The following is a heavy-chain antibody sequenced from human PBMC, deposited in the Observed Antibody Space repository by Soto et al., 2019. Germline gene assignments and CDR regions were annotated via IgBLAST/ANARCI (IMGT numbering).Heavy chain of an antibody. CDR1: GFTFSDYY. Sequence: GGSLRLSCAASGFTFSDYYMTWIRQAPGKGLEWVSYISDSGHDMYHADSVRGRFIISRDNAKNSVYLQMNTLRVEDTAVFYCAMCIHGPGAMSGLFDLWGQATWVTVSS. D-gene: IGHD2-2*01. CDR3: AMCIHGPGAMSGLFDL. CDR2: ISDSGHDM. V-gene: IGHV3-11*01. J-gene: IGHJ4*02.